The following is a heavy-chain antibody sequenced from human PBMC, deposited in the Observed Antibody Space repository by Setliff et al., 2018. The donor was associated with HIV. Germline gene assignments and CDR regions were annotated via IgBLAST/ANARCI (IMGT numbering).Heavy chain of an antibody. CDR1: RFSLFRDYG. CDR2: IRFDGSYK. D-gene: IGHD3-10*01. Sequence: GESLKISCVASRFSLFRDYGMHWVRQAPGKGLEWVAFIRFDGSYKYYAESVEGRFTISRDNSKNTVFLQMSSLRVEDTAVYFCAKDVHVDPMRIRMVRDRTIEFYGMDVWGRGTTVTVSS. J-gene: IGHJ6*02. CDR3: AKDVHVDPMRIRMVRDRTIEFYGMDV. V-gene: IGHV3-30*02.